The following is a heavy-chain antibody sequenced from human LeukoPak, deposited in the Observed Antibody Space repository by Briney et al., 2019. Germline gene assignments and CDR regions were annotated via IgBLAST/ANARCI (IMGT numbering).Heavy chain of an antibody. CDR1: GGSISNTNW. V-gene: IGHV4-4*02. CDR2: ISLTGLT. D-gene: IGHD2-8*01. J-gene: IGHJ4*02. CDR3: SRENGAFSPFGY. Sequence: SETLSLTCTVSGGSISNTNWWSWVRQPPGQGLEWIGEISLTGLTHYNPSLESRVTVSLDKSKNQLSLNLTSVTAADTAVYYCSRENGAFSPFGYWGQGILVTVSS.